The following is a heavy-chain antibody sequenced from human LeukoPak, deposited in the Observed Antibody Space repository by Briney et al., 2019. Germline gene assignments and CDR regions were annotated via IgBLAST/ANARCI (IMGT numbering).Heavy chain of an antibody. D-gene: IGHD6-13*01. Sequence: GGSLRLSCAASGFTFSDYYMSWIRQAPGKGLEWVSVIYSGGSTYYADSVKGRFTISRDNSKNTLYLQMNSLRAEDTAVYYCARGSSSWYPNRYFDYWGQGTLVTVSS. CDR3: ARGSSSWYPNRYFDY. CDR1: GFTFSDYY. J-gene: IGHJ4*02. CDR2: IYSGGST. V-gene: IGHV3-66*01.